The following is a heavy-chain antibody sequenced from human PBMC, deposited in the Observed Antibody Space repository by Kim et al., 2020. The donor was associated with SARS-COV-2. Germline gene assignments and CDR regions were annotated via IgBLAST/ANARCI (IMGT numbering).Heavy chain of an antibody. CDR1: GFTFSSYA. V-gene: IGHV3-64*01. CDR2: INSNGGST. D-gene: IGHD3-9*01. J-gene: IGHJ6*03. Sequence: GGSLRLSCAASGFTFSSYAMHWVRQAPGKGLEYVSAINSNGGSTYYANSVKGRFTISRDNSKNTLYLQMGSLRAEDMAVYYCARGAGYDILTGYPQYYYMDVWGKGTTVTVSS. CDR3: ARGAGYDILTGYPQYYYMDV.